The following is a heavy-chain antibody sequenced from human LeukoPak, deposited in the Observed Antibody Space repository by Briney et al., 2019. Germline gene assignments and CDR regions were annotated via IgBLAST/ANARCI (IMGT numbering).Heavy chain of an antibody. J-gene: IGHJ4*02. Sequence: PSETLSLTCAVYGGSFSGYYWSCIRQPPGKGLEWVGEINHSGSTNYNPSLKSRVTISVDKSKNQFSLKLSSVTAADTAVYYCARVGVVPHPSYYFDYWGQGTLVTVSS. CDR2: INHSGST. D-gene: IGHD2-21*01. CDR1: GGSFSGYY. V-gene: IGHV4-34*01. CDR3: ARVGVVPHPSYYFDY.